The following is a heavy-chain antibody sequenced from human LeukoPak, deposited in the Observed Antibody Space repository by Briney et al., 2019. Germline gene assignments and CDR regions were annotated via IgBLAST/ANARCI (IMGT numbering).Heavy chain of an antibody. CDR2: IGSSGSTV. CDR1: GFTFSDYY. D-gene: IGHD5-18*01. CDR3: ARDKTRGLGYSYSKSGNYFDY. J-gene: IGHJ4*02. V-gene: IGHV3-11*04. Sequence: GGSLRLSCAASGFTFSDYYMSWVRQAPGKGLEGVAYIGSSGSTVYYADSVKGRFTISRDNAKNSLYMQMESLRDEDTAIYYCARDKTRGLGYSYSKSGNYFDYWGQGTLVTVSS.